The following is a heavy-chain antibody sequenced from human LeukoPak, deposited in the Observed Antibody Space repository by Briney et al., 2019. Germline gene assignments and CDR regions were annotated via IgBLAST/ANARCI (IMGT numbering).Heavy chain of an antibody. CDR1: GFTFSSYA. J-gene: IGHJ1*01. D-gene: IGHD2-15*01. Sequence: GGSLRLSCAASGFTFSSYAMHWVRQAPGKGLEWVAVISYDGSNKYYADSVKGRFTISRDNSKNTLYLQMNSLRAEDTAVYYCARVPSKYCSGGSCPEYFQHWGQGTLVTVSS. V-gene: IGHV3-30-3*01. CDR2: ISYDGSNK. CDR3: ARVPSKYCSGGSCPEYFQH.